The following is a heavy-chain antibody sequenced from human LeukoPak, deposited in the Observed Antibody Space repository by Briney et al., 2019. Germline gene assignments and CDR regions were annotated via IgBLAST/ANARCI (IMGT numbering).Heavy chain of an antibody. Sequence: SQTLSLTCAISGDSVSSNNAAWNWIRQFPSRGLEWLGRTYYRSKWSHDYAISVKSRIIINPDTSENQFSLQLNSVTPDDTAVYYCARGRSGYDYFDYWGQGTVVTVSS. J-gene: IGHJ4*02. D-gene: IGHD5-12*01. CDR2: TYYRSKWSH. CDR3: ARGRSGYDYFDY. V-gene: IGHV6-1*01. CDR1: GDSVSSNNAA.